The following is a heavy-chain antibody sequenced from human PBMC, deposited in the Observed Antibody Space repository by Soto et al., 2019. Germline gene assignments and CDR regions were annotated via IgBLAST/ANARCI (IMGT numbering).Heavy chain of an antibody. D-gene: IGHD4-4*01. CDR1: GYTFTNYY. V-gene: IGHV1-46*03. CDR2: INPNGGST. J-gene: IGHJ3*01. CDR3: ARAAWTTVTNPLNDVFYV. Sequence: QVQLVQSGAEVKKPGASVRVSCKASGYTFTNYYIDWVRQAPGQGLEWMGIINPNGGSTMYAQKFPGRGTMNKDTATSTVYMELGSLRSEDTAVYYCARAAWTTVTNPLNDVFYVLGQGTMVTVSS.